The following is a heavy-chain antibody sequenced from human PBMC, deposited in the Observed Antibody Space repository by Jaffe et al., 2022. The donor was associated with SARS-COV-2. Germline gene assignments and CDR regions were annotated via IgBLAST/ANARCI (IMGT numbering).Heavy chain of an antibody. CDR1: GFTFSNAW. D-gene: IGHD2-15*01. J-gene: IGHJ6*02. CDR3: TTDFEVYCSGGSCYDPGDYYYYGMDV. Sequence: EVQLVESGGGLVKPGGSLRLSCAASGFTFSNAWMSWVRQAPGKGLEWVGRIKSKTDGGTTDYAAPVKGRFTISRDDSKNTLYLQMNSLKTEDTAVYYCTTDFEVYCSGGSCYDPGDYYYYGMDVWGQGTTVTVSS. V-gene: IGHV3-15*01. CDR2: IKSKTDGGTT.